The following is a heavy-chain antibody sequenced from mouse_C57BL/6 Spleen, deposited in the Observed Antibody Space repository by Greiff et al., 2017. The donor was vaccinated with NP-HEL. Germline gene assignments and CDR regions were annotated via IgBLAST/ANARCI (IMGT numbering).Heavy chain of an antibody. V-gene: IGHV1-26*01. J-gene: IGHJ3*01. CDR2: INPNNGGT. Sequence: VQLQQSGPELVKPGASVKISCKASGYTFTDYYMNWVKQSHGKSLEWIGDINPNNGGTSYNQKFKGKATLTVDKSSSTAYMELRSLTSEDSAVYYCAREETGTFAYWGQGTLVTVSA. CDR3: AREETGTFAY. CDR1: GYTFTDYY. D-gene: IGHD4-1*01.